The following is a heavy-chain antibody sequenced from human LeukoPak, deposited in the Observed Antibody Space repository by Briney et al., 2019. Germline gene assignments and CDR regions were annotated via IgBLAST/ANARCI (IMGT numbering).Heavy chain of an antibody. CDR1: GGSISSGSYY. CDR2: IYTSGST. D-gene: IGHD3-9*01. Sequence: PSETLSLTCTVSGGSISSGSYYWSWIRQPAGKGLEWIGRIYTSGSTNYNPSLKSRVTISVDTSKNQFSLKLSSVTAADTAVYYCARDPPALRYFDPWGQGTLVTVSS. CDR3: ARDPPALRYFDP. V-gene: IGHV4-61*02. J-gene: IGHJ5*02.